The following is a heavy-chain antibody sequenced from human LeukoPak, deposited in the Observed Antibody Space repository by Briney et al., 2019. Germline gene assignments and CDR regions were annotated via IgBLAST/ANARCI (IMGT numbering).Heavy chain of an antibody. CDR2: IWYDGSNK. D-gene: IGHD3-22*01. Sequence: GGSLRLSCAASGFTFSSYGMHWVRQAPGKGLEWVAVIWYDGSNKYYADSVKGRFTISRDNSKNTLYLQMNSLRVEDTAVYYCASGSPDSGGYYSPNDALDMWGQGTMVTVSS. V-gene: IGHV3-33*03. J-gene: IGHJ3*02. CDR3: ASGSPDSGGYYSPNDALDM. CDR1: GFTFSSYG.